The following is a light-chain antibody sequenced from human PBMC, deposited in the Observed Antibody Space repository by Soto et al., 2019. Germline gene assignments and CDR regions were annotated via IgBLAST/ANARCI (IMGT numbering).Light chain of an antibody. V-gene: IGLV1-47*01. CDR2: RNN. CDR1: TSNIGSNN. Sequence: QSALTQPPSASGTPGQGVTISCSGATSNIGSNNVFWYQQLPGTAPKLLIYRNNHRPSGVPDRFSGSRSSTSASLAISGLRSEDEADYYCAAWDDSLSGNWVFGGGTKVTVL. CDR3: AAWDDSLSGNWV. J-gene: IGLJ3*02.